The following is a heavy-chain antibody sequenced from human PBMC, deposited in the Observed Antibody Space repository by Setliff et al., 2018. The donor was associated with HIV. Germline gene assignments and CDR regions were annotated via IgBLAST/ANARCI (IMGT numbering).Heavy chain of an antibody. CDR1: GGSISDSNHY. V-gene: IGHV4-61*09. D-gene: IGHD3-16*01. CDR3: ARRTFGSGRIDP. CDR2: IHTSGST. Sequence: PSETLSLTCTVSGGSISDSNHYWGWIRLPAGKGLEWIGQIHTSGSTNYNPSLKSRLTISIDTSKNQFSLKLNSVTATDTAVYYCARRTFGSGRIDPWGQGTLVTVSS. J-gene: IGHJ5*02.